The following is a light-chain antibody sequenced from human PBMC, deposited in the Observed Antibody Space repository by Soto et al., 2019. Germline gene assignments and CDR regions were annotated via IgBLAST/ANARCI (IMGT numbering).Light chain of an antibody. CDR3: QQYNIYPLT. CDR1: QDINSW. J-gene: IGKJ4*01. Sequence: DVQMTQSPSSLSASVGDRVTITCRASQDINSWLAWYQQKPGEAPKSLIYAASSLQTGVPSRFSGSAAGTDFTLTISSLKPEDSANYYCQQYNIYPLTFGGGTKVEIK. V-gene: IGKV1D-16*01. CDR2: AAS.